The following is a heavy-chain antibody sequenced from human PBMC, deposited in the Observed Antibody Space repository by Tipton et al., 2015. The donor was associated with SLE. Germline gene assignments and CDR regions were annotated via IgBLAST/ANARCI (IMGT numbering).Heavy chain of an antibody. D-gene: IGHD2-8*01. V-gene: IGHV3-23*01. Sequence: GSLRLSCAASGFTFSSYAMSWVRQAPGKGLEWVSAISGSGGSTYYADSVKGRFTISRDNSKNTLYLQMNSLRAEDTAVYYCLVSLDSRYYYGMDVWGQGTTVTVSS. CDR2: ISGSGGST. CDR1: GFTFSSYA. J-gene: IGHJ6*02. CDR3: LVSLDSRYYYGMDV.